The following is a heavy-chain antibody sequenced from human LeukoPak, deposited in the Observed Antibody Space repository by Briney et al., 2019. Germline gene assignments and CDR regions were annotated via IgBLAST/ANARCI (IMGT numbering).Heavy chain of an antibody. V-gene: IGHV3-74*01. D-gene: IGHD6-13*01. CDR2: ISTDGSST. CDR3: AGHHQAYSRTY. J-gene: IGHJ4*02. CDR1: GFIFSDYY. Sequence: AGGSLRLSCAASGFIFSDYYMSWIRQAPGKGLVWVSRISTDGSSTTYADSVKGRFTISRDNAKDTLYLQMNSLRAEDTAVYYCAGHHQAYSRTYWGQGTLVTVSS.